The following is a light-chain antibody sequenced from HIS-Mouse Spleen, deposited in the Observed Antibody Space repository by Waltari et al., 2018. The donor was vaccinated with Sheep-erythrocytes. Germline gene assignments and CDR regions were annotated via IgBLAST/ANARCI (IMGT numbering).Light chain of an antibody. J-gene: IGLJ1*01. CDR1: SSDVGGYNY. CDR3: CSYAGSYNHV. V-gene: IGLV2-11*01. CDR2: DVS. Sequence: QSALTQPRSVSGSPGPSVTIFCTGTSSDVGGYNYFSWYQQHPGKAPKLMIYDVSKRPSGVPDRFSGSKSGNTASLTISGLQAEDEADYYCCSYAGSYNHVFATGTKVTVL.